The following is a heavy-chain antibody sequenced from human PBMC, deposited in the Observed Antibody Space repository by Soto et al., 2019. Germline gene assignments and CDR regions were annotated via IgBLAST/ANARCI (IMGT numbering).Heavy chain of an antibody. V-gene: IGHV1-24*01. CDR1: GYTLTELA. CDR2: FDPEDGET. D-gene: IGHD3-3*01. Sequence: GASGKVSCKVSGYTLTELAMHWVRQAPGKGLELMGGFDPEDGETIYAQKFQGRVTMTEDTSTDTAYMELSSLRSEDTAVYYCATTMRLSYYYGMDVWGQGTTVTVSS. J-gene: IGHJ6*02. CDR3: ATTMRLSYYYGMDV.